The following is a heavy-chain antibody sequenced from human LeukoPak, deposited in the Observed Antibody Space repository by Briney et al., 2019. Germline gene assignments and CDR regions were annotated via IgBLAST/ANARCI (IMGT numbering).Heavy chain of an antibody. Sequence: PSETLSLTCTVSGGSISSSGYYWGWIRQPPGEGLEWIGSIYYSGSTYYNPSLKSRVTISVDTSKNQFSLNLSSVTAADTAVYYCARYNTVFRGYDYWGQGTLVTVSS. V-gene: IGHV4-39*07. CDR2: IYYSGST. D-gene: IGHD3-10*01. J-gene: IGHJ4*02. CDR3: ARYNTVFRGYDY. CDR1: GGSISSSGYY.